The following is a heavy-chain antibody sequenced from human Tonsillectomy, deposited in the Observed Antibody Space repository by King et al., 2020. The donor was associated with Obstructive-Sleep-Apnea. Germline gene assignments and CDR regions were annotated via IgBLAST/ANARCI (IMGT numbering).Heavy chain of an antibody. V-gene: IGHV3-33*01. J-gene: IGHJ4*02. CDR1: GFTFSNYG. CDR2: IWYDGSNE. Sequence: VQLVESGGGVVQPGRSLRLSCAASGFTFSNYGMHWVRQAPGKGLEWVAVIWYDGSNEDYADSVKGRFAISGDNSKNTLYLQINSLRAEDTAVYYCARGYCTSTTCYTDAPFDYWGQGTLVTVSS. CDR3: ARGYCTSTTCYTDAPFDY. D-gene: IGHD2-2*01.